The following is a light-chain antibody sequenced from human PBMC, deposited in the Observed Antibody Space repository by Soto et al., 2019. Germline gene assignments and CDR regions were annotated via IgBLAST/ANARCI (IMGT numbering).Light chain of an antibody. Sequence: DIQMTQSPSTLSASVGDRVTITCWASQNIRTWLSWYQQKPGKAPNLLIFDASSLHSGVPSRFSGSGSGTEFTLTITSLQPDDFATYYCQHYNPYSGPFGQGTKVEIK. CDR3: QHYNPYSGP. J-gene: IGKJ1*01. CDR1: QNIRTW. V-gene: IGKV1-5*01. CDR2: DAS.